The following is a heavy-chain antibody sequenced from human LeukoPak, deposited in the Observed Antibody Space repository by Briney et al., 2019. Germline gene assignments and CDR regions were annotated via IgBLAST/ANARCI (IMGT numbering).Heavy chain of an antibody. CDR2: IYYSGST. D-gene: IGHD5-12*01. CDR3: ARDSGGYDSGIDY. V-gene: IGHV4-30-4*01. Sequence: SETLSLTCTVSGGSISSGDYYWSWIRQPPGKGLEWIGYIYYSGSTYYNPSLKSRVTISVDTSKNQFSLKLSSATAADTAVYYCARDSGGYDSGIDYWGQGTLVTVSS. CDR1: GGSISSGDYY. J-gene: IGHJ4*02.